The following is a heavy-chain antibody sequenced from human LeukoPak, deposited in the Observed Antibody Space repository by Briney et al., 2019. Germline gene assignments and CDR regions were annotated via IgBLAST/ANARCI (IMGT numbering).Heavy chain of an antibody. CDR2: LSGSGHNT. Sequence: GSLRLSCAVSEFTGYKSYLGWVRQAPGKGLEWVSTLSGSGHNTFNADSVEGRFIISRDNYMHTLYLQMNSLRAEDTAVYFCAKDRYSNYVNAFDVWGQGTTVTVSS. D-gene: IGHD4-11*01. CDR1: EFTGYKSY. CDR3: AKDRYSNYVNAFDV. J-gene: IGHJ3*01. V-gene: IGHV3-23*01.